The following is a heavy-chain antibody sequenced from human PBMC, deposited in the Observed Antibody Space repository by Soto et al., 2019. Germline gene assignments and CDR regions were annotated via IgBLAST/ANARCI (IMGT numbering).Heavy chain of an antibody. V-gene: IGHV4-4*02. J-gene: IGHJ4*02. CDR2: MSHIGSV. Sequence: QVLLQESGPGLVQPSGTLSLSCVVSGVSIGSNYYWGWVRQPPGKGLEWLGDMSHIGSVNYNPSLKSRVTISMDKSQNKFSLNLDSMTAADTAVYYWARSLGWYAVDYWGQGTLVIVSS. CDR3: ARSLGWYAVDY. D-gene: IGHD6-19*01. CDR1: GVSIGSNYY.